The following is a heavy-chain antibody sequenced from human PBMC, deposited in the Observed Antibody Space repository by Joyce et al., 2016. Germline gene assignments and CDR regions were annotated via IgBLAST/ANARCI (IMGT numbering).Heavy chain of an antibody. Sequence: EVKLVESGGGVVQPGGSLRLSCAASGLLFDEYSMRWVRQAPGKGLEWILLISWDGVRTYYADSVKGRFTTSRDNSKNSLDLQMNSLRTEDTALYFCVKDSAAENWVDSFDMWGQGTMVTVSS. V-gene: IGHV3-43*01. CDR1: GLLFDEYS. D-gene: IGHD7-27*01. CDR3: VKDSAAENWVDSFDM. CDR2: ISWDGVRT. J-gene: IGHJ3*02.